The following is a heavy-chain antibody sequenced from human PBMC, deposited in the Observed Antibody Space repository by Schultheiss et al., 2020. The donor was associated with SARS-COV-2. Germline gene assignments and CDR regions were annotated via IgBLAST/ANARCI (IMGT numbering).Heavy chain of an antibody. V-gene: IGHV4-59*01. J-gene: IGHJ4*02. CDR3: AKEDEYPGDY. CDR1: GGSISSYY. D-gene: IGHD2/OR15-2a*01. Sequence: SQTLSLTCTVSGGSISSYYWSWIRQPPGKGLEWIGYIYYSGSTNYNPSLKSRVTISVDTSKNQFSLKLSSVTAEDTAVYYCAKEDEYPGDYWGQGTLVTVSS. CDR2: IYYSGST.